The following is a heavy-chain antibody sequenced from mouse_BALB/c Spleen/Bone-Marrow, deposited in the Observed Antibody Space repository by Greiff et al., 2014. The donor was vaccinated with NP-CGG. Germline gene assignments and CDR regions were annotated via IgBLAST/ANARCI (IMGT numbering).Heavy chain of an antibody. J-gene: IGHJ3*01. CDR3: ARREGNHAAWFAY. D-gene: IGHD2-1*01. Sequence: EVQLQQSGPDLVKPSQSLSLTCTVTGYSITSGYSWHWIRQFPGNKLEWMGYIPYSGSTNYDPSLKSRISITRDTSKNQFFLQLNSVTTEDTATYYCARREGNHAAWFAYWGQGTLVTVSA. CDR2: IPYSGST. CDR1: GYSITSGYS. V-gene: IGHV3-1*02.